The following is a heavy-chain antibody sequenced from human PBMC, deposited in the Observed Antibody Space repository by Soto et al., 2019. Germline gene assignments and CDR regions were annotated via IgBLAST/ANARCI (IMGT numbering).Heavy chain of an antibody. V-gene: IGHV3-21*01. J-gene: IGHJ4*02. D-gene: IGHD3-9*01. CDR3: ARDANYDILPCDAHGKAYAY. CDR2: IRSSSSSI. CDR1: GFSFSTYS. Sequence: GGSLRLSCAASGFSFSTYSMNWVRQAPGKGLEWVSSIRSSSSSIYYADSVKGRFTISRDNAKNSLYLQMNNLRAEDTAVYYCARDANYDILPCDAHGKAYAYWAQGTQVTGSS.